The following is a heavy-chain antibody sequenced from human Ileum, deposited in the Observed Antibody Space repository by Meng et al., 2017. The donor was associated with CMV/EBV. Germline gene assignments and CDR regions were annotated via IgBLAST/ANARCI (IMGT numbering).Heavy chain of an antibody. J-gene: IGHJ4*02. D-gene: IGHD3-3*01. CDR1: GFTFSNYP. Sequence: GGSLRLSCVASGFTFSNYPMSWVRQAPGKGLEWVSVIYSGGSTYYADSVKGRFTISRDNSKNTLYLQMNSLRAEDTAVYYCARGGRRFLDYWGQGTLVTVSS. CDR3: ARGGRRFLDY. V-gene: IGHV3-66*02. CDR2: IYSGGST.